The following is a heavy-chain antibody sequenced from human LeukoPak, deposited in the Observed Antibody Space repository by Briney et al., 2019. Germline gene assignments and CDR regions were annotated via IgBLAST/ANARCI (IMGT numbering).Heavy chain of an antibody. V-gene: IGHV4-34*01. Sequence: PSETLSLTCAVYGGSFSGYYWSWIRQPPGKGLEWIGEINHSGSTNYNPSLKSRVTISVDTSKNQFSLKLSSVTAADTAVYYCARLSYSSSSSWGQGTLVTVSS. CDR3: ARLSYSSSSS. D-gene: IGHD6-6*01. CDR1: GGSFSGYY. CDR2: INHSGST. J-gene: IGHJ4*02.